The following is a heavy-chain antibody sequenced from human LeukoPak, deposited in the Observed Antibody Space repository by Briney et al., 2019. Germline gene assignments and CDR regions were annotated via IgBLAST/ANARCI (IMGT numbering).Heavy chain of an antibody. CDR3: ARDPRIAVAGVRGYFDY. J-gene: IGHJ4*02. Sequence: GGSLRLSCAASGFNFSDYYMSWIRQAPGKGLEWVSYITGSGRTIYYADSVKGRFTISRDNAKNSLYLQMNSLRAEDTAVYYCARDPRIAVAGVRGYFDYWGQGALVTVSS. V-gene: IGHV3-11*04. CDR2: ITGSGRTI. D-gene: IGHD6-19*01. CDR1: GFNFSDYY.